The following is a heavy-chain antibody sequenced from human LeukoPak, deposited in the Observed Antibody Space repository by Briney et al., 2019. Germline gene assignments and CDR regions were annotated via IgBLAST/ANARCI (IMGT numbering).Heavy chain of an antibody. CDR3: ARDDLGVNIAARPDY. J-gene: IGHJ4*02. V-gene: IGHV1-2*02. CDR1: GYTFTGYY. Sequence: ASVKVSCKASGYTFTGYYLHWMRQAPGQGLEWMGWINPNSGGTNYAQKFQGRVTMTRDTSISTAHMELSRPRSDDTVVYYCARDDLGVNIAARPDYWGQGTLVTVSS. CDR2: INPNSGGT. D-gene: IGHD6-6*01.